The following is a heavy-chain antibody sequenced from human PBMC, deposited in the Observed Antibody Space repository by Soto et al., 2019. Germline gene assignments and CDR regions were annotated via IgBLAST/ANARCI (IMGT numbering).Heavy chain of an antibody. CDR2: IGWDGGST. Sequence: GGSLRLSCAASGFTFDDYTMHWVRQAPGKGLEWVSLIGWDGGSTYYADSVKGRFTISRDNSKNSLYLQMNSLRTEDTALYYCAKARSPYSNYDAFDIWGQGTMVTVSS. CDR3: AKARSPYSNYDAFDI. D-gene: IGHD4-4*01. V-gene: IGHV3-43*01. CDR1: GFTFDDYT. J-gene: IGHJ3*02.